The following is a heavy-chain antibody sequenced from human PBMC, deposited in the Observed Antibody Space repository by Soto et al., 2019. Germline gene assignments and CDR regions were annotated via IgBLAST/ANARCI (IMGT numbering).Heavy chain of an antibody. CDR2: IYDSGNT. D-gene: IGHD6-13*01. V-gene: IGHV4-30-2*01. CDR3: ARGQGAAAGHSNFDY. J-gene: IGHJ4*02. CDR1: GGSISGTTYS. Sequence: QLQLQESGSGLVKPSQTLSLTCAVSGGSISGTTYSWSWIRQPPGKGLEWIGYIYDSGNTYYNPSLKCHSSISLDRSKNQFSLKLSSVTATDTAVYDCARGQGAAAGHSNFDYWGQGALVTVSS.